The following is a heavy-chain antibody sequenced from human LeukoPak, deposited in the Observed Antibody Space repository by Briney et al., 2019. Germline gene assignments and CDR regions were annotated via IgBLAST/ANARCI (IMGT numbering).Heavy chain of an antibody. CDR2: INPNSGGT. CDR1: GYTFTGYY. V-gene: IGHV1-2*02. D-gene: IGHD5-18*01. J-gene: IGHJ4*02. CDR3: ARDRGYSYGNYFDY. Sequence: ASVKVSCKASGYTFTGYYIHWVRQPPGQGLEGMGWINPNSGGTNYAQKFQGRVTMTRDTSISTAYMELSRLRSDDTAVYYCARDRGYSYGNYFDYWGQGTLVTVSS.